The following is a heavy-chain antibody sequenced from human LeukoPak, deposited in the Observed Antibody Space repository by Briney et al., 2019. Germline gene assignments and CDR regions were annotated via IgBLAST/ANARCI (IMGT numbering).Heavy chain of an antibody. V-gene: IGHV4-4*07. CDR1: GASISTYY. CDR3: ARSYASSWYWNWFDP. CDR2: IYTSGSP. D-gene: IGHD6-13*01. J-gene: IGHJ5*02. Sequence: SETLSLTCTVSGASISTYYWSWIRQPAEKGLEWIGRIYTSGSPNYNPSLKSRVTMSLDTSKDQISLKLSSVTAADTAVYYCARSYASSWYWNWFDPWGQGTLVTVSS.